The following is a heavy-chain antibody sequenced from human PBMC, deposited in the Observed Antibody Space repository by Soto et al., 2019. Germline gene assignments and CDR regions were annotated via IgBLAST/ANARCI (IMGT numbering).Heavy chain of an antibody. CDR1: GFTFDDYG. V-gene: IGHV3-20*04. CDR3: ARVAYRRSDYDFWSGYSINYYYYGMDV. CDR2: INWNGGST. Sequence: GGSLRLSCAASGFTFDDYGMSWVRQAPGKGLEWVSGINWNGGSTGYADSVKGRFTISRDNAKNSLYLQMNSLRAEDTALYYCARVAYRRSDYDFWSGYSINYYYYGMDVWGQGTTVTVSS. J-gene: IGHJ6*02. D-gene: IGHD3-3*01.